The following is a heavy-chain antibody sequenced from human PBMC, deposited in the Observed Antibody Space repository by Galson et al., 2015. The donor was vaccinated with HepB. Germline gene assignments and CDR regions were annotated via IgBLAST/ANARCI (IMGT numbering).Heavy chain of an antibody. J-gene: IGHJ3*02. CDR1: GFTFSSYW. CDR3: ARVVSGGSGPFDI. D-gene: IGHD3-10*01. CDR2: INSDGSST. Sequence: SLRLSCAASGFTFSSYWMHWVRQAPGKGLVWVSRINSDGSSTSYADSVKGRFTISRDNAKNTLYLQMNSLRAEDTAVYYCARVVSGGSGPFDIWGQGTMVTVSS. V-gene: IGHV3-74*01.